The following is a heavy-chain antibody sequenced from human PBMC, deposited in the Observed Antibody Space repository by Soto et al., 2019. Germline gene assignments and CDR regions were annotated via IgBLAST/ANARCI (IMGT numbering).Heavy chain of an antibody. D-gene: IGHD2-2*01. V-gene: IGHV1-69*01. J-gene: IGHJ6*02. CDR3: ARSQGSSTSLELYYYYYYGMDV. CDR1: GGTFSSYA. CDR2: IIPISGTA. Sequence: QVQLVQSGAEVKKPGSSVKVSCKASGGTFSSYAISWVRQAPGQGLEWMGGIIPISGTANYAQKFQGRVTITADESTSTAYMELGSLRSEDTAVYYCARSQGSSTSLELYYYYYYGMDVWGQGTTVTVSS.